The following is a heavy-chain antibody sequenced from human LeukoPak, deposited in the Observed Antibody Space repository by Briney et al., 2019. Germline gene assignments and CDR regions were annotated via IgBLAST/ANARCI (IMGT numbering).Heavy chain of an antibody. CDR1: GLTVSSTY. J-gene: IGHJ4*02. D-gene: IGHD5-24*01. Sequence: GGSLRLSCAASGLTVSSTYMTWVRQAPGKGLEWVSVIYGGGSTYYADSVEGRFTISRDNSKNMLFLQMNSLRAEDTAVYYCARVSGAGGRRGYGYYFDYWGQGTLVTVSS. CDR3: ARVSGAGGRRGYGYYFDY. V-gene: IGHV3-66*01. CDR2: IYGGGST.